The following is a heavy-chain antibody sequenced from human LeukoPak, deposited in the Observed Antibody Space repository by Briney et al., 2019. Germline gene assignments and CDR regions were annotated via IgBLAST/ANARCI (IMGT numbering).Heavy chain of an antibody. CDR1: GYTFTGNY. CDR3: ASGGIAAAATAAY. J-gene: IGHJ4*02. CDR2: MNPNSGNT. V-gene: IGHV1-8*02. Sequence: ASVKVSCKASGYTFTGNYIHWLRQAPGLGLEWMGWMNPNSGNTGFAQKFQGRVTLTRNTSISTAYMELSSLRSEDTAVYYCASGGIAAAATAAYWGQGTLVTVSS. D-gene: IGHD6-13*01.